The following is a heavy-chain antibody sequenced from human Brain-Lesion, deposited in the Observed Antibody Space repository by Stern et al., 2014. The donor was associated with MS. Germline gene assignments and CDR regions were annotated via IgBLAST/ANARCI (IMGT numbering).Heavy chain of an antibody. J-gene: IGHJ4*02. CDR2: IFYTGRT. CDR1: GGSIGRSSYY. CDR3: ARGAGVFDS. D-gene: IGHD6-19*01. Sequence: QVQLQESGPGLVKPSETLSLTCTVSGGSIGRSSYYWGWIRQPPGKGLEWIGNIFYTGRTFYDPALKSRVTISVDTSKQHISLSLTSVTAADTAVYYCARGAGVFDSWGQGTLVTVSP. V-gene: IGHV4-39*02.